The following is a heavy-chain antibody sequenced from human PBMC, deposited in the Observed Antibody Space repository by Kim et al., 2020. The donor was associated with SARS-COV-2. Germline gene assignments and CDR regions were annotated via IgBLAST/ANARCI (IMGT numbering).Heavy chain of an antibody. CDR2: IIPILGIA. CDR1: GGTFSSYA. D-gene: IGHD1-26*01. J-gene: IGHJ3*02. Sequence: SVKVSCKASGGTFSSYAISWVRQAPGQGLEWMGRIIPILGIANYAQKFQGRVTITADKSTSTAYMELSSLRSEDTAVYYCARDRDVGWELKNAFDIWGQGTMVTVSS. CDR3: ARDRDVGWELKNAFDI. V-gene: IGHV1-69*04.